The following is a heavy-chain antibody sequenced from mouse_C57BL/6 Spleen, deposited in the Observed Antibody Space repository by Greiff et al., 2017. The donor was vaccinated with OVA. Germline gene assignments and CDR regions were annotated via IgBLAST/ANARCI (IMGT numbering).Heavy chain of an antibody. CDR3: ARGGPYYGSSYWYFDV. V-gene: IGHV1-9*01. Sequence: VKLMESGAELMKPGATVKLSCKATGYTFTGYWIEWVKQRPGHGLEWIGEILPGSGSTNYNEKFKGKATFTADTSSNTAYMQLSSLTTEDSAIYYCARGGPYYGSSYWYFDVWGTGTTVTVSS. J-gene: IGHJ1*03. CDR2: ILPGSGST. CDR1: GYTFTGYW. D-gene: IGHD1-1*01.